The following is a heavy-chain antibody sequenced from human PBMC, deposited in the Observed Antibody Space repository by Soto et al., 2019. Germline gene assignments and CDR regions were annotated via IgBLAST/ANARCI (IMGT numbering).Heavy chain of an antibody. CDR3: AMVIGADGRRWYFDL. D-gene: IGHD6-13*01. CDR2: IHSSSSHT. CDR1: GFTFSDYY. Sequence: QVQLVESGGGLVKPGGSLRLSCAASGFTFSDYYMSWIRQAPGKGLEWMSYIHSSSSHTNYADSVKGRFTISRDNAKNSLYLNMNSLRAEDAAVYYCAMVIGADGRRWYFDLWGRGSRVTVSS. J-gene: IGHJ2*01. V-gene: IGHV3-11*05.